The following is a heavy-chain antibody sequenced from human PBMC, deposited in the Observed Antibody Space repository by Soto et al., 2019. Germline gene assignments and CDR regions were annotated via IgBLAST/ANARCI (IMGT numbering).Heavy chain of an antibody. J-gene: IGHJ6*02. CDR1: GFTFSSYA. Sequence: LRLSCAASGFTFSSYAMSSLRQAPGKGLEWVSAISGSGGSTYYADSVKGRFTISRDNSKNTLYLQMNSLRAEDTAVYYCAKQTTVTTPVFYYYGMDVWGQGTTVTVSS. D-gene: IGHD4-17*01. CDR3: AKQTTVTTPVFYYYGMDV. V-gene: IGHV3-23*01. CDR2: ISGSGGST.